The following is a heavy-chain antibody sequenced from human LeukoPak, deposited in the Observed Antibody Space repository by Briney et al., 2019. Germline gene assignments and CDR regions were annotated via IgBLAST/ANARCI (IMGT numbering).Heavy chain of an antibody. Sequence: GGSLRLSCAASGFTFSSYGMHWVRQAPGKGLEWVAFIRYDGSNKYYADSVKGRFTISRDNSKNTLYLQMNSLRAEDTAVYYCAKSPSCYDSSGYYYPGYWGQGTLVTVSS. J-gene: IGHJ4*02. D-gene: IGHD3-22*01. CDR2: IRYDGSNK. CDR3: AKSPSCYDSSGYYYPGY. V-gene: IGHV3-30*02. CDR1: GFTFSSYG.